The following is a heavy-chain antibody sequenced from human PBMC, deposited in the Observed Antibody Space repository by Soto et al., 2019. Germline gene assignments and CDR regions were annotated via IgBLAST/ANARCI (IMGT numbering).Heavy chain of an antibody. V-gene: IGHV3-7*05. D-gene: IGHD1-26*01. J-gene: IGHJ6*02. CDR1: GFTFSSYW. Sequence: GGSLRLSCAASGFTFSSYWMSWVRQAPGKGLEWVANIKQDGSEKYYVDSVKGRFTISRDNAKNSLYLQMNSLRAEDTAVYYCARYEWELLGFYYYGMDVWGQGTTVTVSS. CDR3: ARYEWELLGFYYYGMDV. CDR2: IKQDGSEK.